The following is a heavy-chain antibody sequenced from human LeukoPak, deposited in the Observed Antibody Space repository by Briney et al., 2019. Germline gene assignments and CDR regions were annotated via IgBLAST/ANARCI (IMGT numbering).Heavy chain of an antibody. J-gene: IGHJ6*02. CDR1: EFTVSSNY. V-gene: IGHV3-66*01. CDR2: IYSGGST. Sequence: PGGSLRLSCAASEFTVSSNYMSWVRQAPGKGLEWVSVIYSGGSTYYADSVKGRFTISRDNSKNTLYLQMNSLRAEDTAVYYCARERSRRYYYYYGMDVWGQGTTVTVSS. CDR3: ARERSRRYYYYYGMDV. D-gene: IGHD1-26*01.